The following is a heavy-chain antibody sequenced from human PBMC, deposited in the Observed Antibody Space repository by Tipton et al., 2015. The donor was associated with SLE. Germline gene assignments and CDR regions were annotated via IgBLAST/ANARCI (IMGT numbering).Heavy chain of an antibody. J-gene: IGHJ4*02. Sequence: TLSLTCTVSGGSFSSRNYFWGWIRQPPGKGLEWIGYIYYSGSTNYNPSLKSRVTMSIDTSKKQCSLKLSSVTALDTAVYYCAKLFSGSNSNFDHWGQGTLVTVSS. D-gene: IGHD1-26*01. CDR2: IYYSGST. CDR3: AKLFSGSNSNFDH. V-gene: IGHV4-39*07. CDR1: GGSFSSRNYF.